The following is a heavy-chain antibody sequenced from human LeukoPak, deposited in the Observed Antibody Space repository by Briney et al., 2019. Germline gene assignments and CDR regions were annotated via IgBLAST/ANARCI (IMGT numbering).Heavy chain of an antibody. V-gene: IGHV3-23*01. D-gene: IGHD2-2*02. Sequence: PGGSLRLSCAASGFTFSSYAMSWVRQAPGKGLEWVSAISGSGGNTYYADSVKGRFTISRDNSKNTLYLQMNSLRAEDTAVYYCAREVCSSTSCYNYYYYYGMDVWGQGTTVTVSS. CDR3: AREVCSSTSCYNYYYYYGMDV. J-gene: IGHJ6*02. CDR2: ISGSGGNT. CDR1: GFTFSSYA.